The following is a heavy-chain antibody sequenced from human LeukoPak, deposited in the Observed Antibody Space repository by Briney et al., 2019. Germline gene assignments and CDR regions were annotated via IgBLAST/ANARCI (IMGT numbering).Heavy chain of an antibody. CDR1: GGSISNYY. D-gene: IGHD3-22*01. CDR2: MFFSGTT. Sequence: SETLSLTCTVSGGSISNYYWSWIRQPPGKGLEWIGYMFFSGTTNYNPSLKSRVTISVDTSENQFSLRLNSVTAADTAVYYCARVRAFSYYYRSGDLYYFDYWGQGTLVTVSS. V-gene: IGHV4-59*01. J-gene: IGHJ4*02. CDR3: ARVRAFSYYYRSGDLYYFDY.